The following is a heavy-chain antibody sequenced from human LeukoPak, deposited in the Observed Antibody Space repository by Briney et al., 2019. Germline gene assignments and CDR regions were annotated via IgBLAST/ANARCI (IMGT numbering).Heavy chain of an antibody. CDR2: MSYSGST. Sequence: SETLSLTCTVSGDSISSYYWNWIRQPPGKGLEWIGYMSYSGSTNYNPSLKSRVTISVDTSKNQFSLKLSSVTAADTAVYYCARADYSSTWSHDYYYMDVWGKGTTVTVSS. CDR1: GDSISSYY. V-gene: IGHV4-59*08. J-gene: IGHJ6*03. D-gene: IGHD6-13*01. CDR3: ARADYSSTWSHDYYYMDV.